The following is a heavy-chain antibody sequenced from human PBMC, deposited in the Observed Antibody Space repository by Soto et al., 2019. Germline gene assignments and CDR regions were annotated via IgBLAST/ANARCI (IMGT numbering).Heavy chain of an antibody. D-gene: IGHD1-26*01. V-gene: IGHV3-23*01. Sequence: GGSLRLSCVASGFTFRSHWMHWVRQSPGKGLEWISSISGSGFKKYYADSVKGRFTISRDNSKSTVYLELNNLSAEDTAVYHCAKNQGVELVPLATVDWFDPWGQGSVVTVSS. CDR2: ISGSGFKK. CDR3: AKNQGVELVPLATVDWFDP. J-gene: IGHJ5*02. CDR1: GFTFRSHW.